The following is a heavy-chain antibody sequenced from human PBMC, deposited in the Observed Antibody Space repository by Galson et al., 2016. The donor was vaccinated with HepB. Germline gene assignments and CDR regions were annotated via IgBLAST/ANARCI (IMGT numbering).Heavy chain of an antibody. Sequence: SETLSLTCAVSGESFSGFFWSWVRQPPGKGLEWIGEIRHTGKTNYNPSLESRVTMSVDTSKKLFSLKLTSVTAADTAVYYCVRKDYDSSGFYDQDYWGQGTLVSVSS. CDR3: VRKDYDSSGFYDQDY. CDR1: GESFSGFF. V-gene: IGHV4-34*01. CDR2: IRHTGKT. J-gene: IGHJ4*02. D-gene: IGHD3-22*01.